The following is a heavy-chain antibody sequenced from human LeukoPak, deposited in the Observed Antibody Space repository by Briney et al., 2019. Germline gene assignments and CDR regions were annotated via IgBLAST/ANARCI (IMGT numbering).Heavy chain of an antibody. J-gene: IGHJ6*03. V-gene: IGHV1-46*01. D-gene: IGHD3-10*01. CDR2: INPSGGST. CDR1: GYTFTSYY. Sequence: ASVKVSCKAYGYTFTSYYMHWVRQAPGQGLEWMGIINPSGGSTSYAQKFQGRVTMTRDMSTSTVYMELSSLRSEDTAVYYCARDCYRRILYYYYYYYMDVWGKGTTVTVSS. CDR3: ARDCYRRILYYYYYYYMDV.